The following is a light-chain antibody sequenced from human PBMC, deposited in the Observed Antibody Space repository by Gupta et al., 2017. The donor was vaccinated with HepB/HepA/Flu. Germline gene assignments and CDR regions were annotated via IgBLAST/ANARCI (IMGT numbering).Light chain of an antibody. Sequence: FLLPQPPSVSESPGTTVTISCTGSGGSFASTYVQWYQQRPGSAPTTIIYDDDNRPSGVPDRFSGSIDSSSNSASLTIAGRKSEDEDDYDWQSEDSSMWMFGGGTKLTVL. CDR3: QSEDSSMWM. CDR1: GGSFASTY. J-gene: IGLJ3*02. CDR2: DDD. V-gene: IGLV6-57*02.